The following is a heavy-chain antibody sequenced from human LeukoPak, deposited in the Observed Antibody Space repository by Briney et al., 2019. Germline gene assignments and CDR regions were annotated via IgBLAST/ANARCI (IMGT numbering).Heavy chain of an antibody. CDR3: ARGYDFWSGYYTKYYFDY. J-gene: IGHJ4*02. V-gene: IGHV1-2*02. D-gene: IGHD3-3*01. Sequence: GASVKVSCKASGYTFTCYYMHWVRQPPGQGLEWMGLINPNSGGTNYAQKFQGRVTMTRDTSISTAYMELSRLRSDDTAVYYCARGYDFWSGYYTKYYFDYWGQGTLVTVSS. CDR2: INPNSGGT. CDR1: GYTFTCYY.